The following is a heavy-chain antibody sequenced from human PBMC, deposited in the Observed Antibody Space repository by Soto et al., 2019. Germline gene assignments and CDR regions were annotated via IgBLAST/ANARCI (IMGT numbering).Heavy chain of an antibody. J-gene: IGHJ4*02. CDR1: GGSISSGGYY. CDR3: ARLSRFRELSIY. V-gene: IGHV4-31*03. Sequence: PSETLSLTCSVSGGSISSGGYYWSWIRQHPGKGLEWIGYIYYTGSTYYNPSLKSRVSISVDTSKNQFSLRLSSVTAADTAVYYCARLSRFRELSIYWGPGTLVTVSS. D-gene: IGHD3-10*01. CDR2: IYYTGST.